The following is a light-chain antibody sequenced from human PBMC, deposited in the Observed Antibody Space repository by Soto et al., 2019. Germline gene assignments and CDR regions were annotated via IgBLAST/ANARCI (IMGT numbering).Light chain of an antibody. J-gene: IGKJ5*01. Sequence: EIALTQSQATLYLSPGERATLSCRASQYITIYLAWYQQKPGQAPRLLIYDASNRATGIPARFSGSGSGTDFTLTISSLEHDDFAVYYCQQRADWTITFGQGTRLEIK. CDR1: QYITIY. CDR3: QQRADWTIT. V-gene: IGKV3-11*01. CDR2: DAS.